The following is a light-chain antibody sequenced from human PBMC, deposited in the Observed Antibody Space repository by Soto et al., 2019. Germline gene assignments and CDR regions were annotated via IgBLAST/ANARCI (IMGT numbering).Light chain of an antibody. CDR1: SSDVGNYKY. CDR2: EVS. Sequence: QSALAQPASVSGSPGQSITISCTGTSSDVGNYKYVSWYQQHPGKAPKLMIYEVSNRPSGVSNRFSGSKSGNKASLTISGLQAEDETDYYCFSYTSSGTYVFGTGTKVTVL. J-gene: IGLJ1*01. V-gene: IGLV2-14*01. CDR3: FSYTSSGTYV.